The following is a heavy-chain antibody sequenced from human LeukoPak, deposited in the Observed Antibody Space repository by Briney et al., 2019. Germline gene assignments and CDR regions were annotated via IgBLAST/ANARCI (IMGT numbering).Heavy chain of an antibody. CDR3: ARHRDSSALEAFDI. D-gene: IGHD3-22*01. Sequence: GGSLRLSCAASGFTFSDYYMSWIRQTPGKGLEWVSYISDSSGYKNYADSLKGRFTISRDNAKNSVYLQMSSLSAEDTAVYYCARHRDSSALEAFDIWGQGTLVTVSS. CDR1: GFTFSDYY. CDR2: ISDSSGYK. V-gene: IGHV3-11*06. J-gene: IGHJ3*02.